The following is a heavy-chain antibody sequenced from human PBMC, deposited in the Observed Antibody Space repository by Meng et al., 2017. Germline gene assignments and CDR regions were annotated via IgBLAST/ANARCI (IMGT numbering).Heavy chain of an antibody. CDR2: IYHSGST. V-gene: IGHV4-4*02. Sequence: VQLRDAGPGPVKPSQTLSLTCTVSGGSISSSNWWSWVRQPPGKGLEWIGEIYHSGSTNYNPSLKSRVTISVDKSKNQFSLKLSSVTAADTAVYYCARRGIAAAGNNWFDPWGQGTLVTVSS. J-gene: IGHJ5*02. CDR3: ARRGIAAAGNNWFDP. CDR1: GGSISSSNW. D-gene: IGHD6-13*01.